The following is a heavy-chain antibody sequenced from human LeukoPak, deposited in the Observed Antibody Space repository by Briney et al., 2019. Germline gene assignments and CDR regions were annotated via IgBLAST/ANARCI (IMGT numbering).Heavy chain of an antibody. Sequence: GGSLRLSCAASGFTFRDFYMTWIRQAPGKGLEGVAYIGPSGTIMNYADSVKGRFTVSRDNAENSLYLHMNSLRAEDTAVYYCTRDPRLCDYWGQGTLVTVSS. V-gene: IGHV3-11*01. CDR2: IGPSGTIM. J-gene: IGHJ4*02. CDR3: TRDPRLCDY. CDR1: GFTFRDFY.